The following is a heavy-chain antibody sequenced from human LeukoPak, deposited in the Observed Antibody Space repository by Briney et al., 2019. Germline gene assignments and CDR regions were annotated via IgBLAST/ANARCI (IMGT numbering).Heavy chain of an antibody. CDR3: ARGSQTYCSTTSCHSWFDP. D-gene: IGHD2-2*01. CDR1: GGSISSYY. Sequence: SETLSLTCTVSGGSISSYYWNWIRQPPGKGLEWMGYIFHSGITNYKPSLKRRVTISLDTSKNQFSLKLSSVTAADTAVYYCARGSQTYCSTTSCHSWFDPWGQGTLVTVSS. J-gene: IGHJ5*02. V-gene: IGHV4-59*01. CDR2: IFHSGIT.